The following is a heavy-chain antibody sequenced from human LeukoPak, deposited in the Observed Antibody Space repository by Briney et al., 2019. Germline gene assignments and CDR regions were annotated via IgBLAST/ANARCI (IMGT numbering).Heavy chain of an antibody. CDR3: AKDHSSGWYYFDY. CDR2: ISYDGSNK. J-gene: IGHJ4*02. D-gene: IGHD6-19*01. Sequence: GGSLRLSCAASGFTFSTYGMQWVRQAPGKGLEWVAVISYDGSNKYYADSVKGRFTISRDNSKNTLYLQMNSLRAEDTAVYYCAKDHSSGWYYFDYWGQGTLVTVSS. V-gene: IGHV3-30*18. CDR1: GFTFSTYG.